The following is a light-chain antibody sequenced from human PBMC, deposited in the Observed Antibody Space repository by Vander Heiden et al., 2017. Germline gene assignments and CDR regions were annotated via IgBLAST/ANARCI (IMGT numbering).Light chain of an antibody. Sequence: EIVMTQSPATLSVSPGERATLSCRASQSVSSNLAWYQQKPGQATRLLIYGASTRATGIPARFSGSGSGTEFTLTISSLQSEDFAVYYCQQYNNWPPPLTFGGGTKGEIK. V-gene: IGKV3-15*01. CDR3: QQYNNWPPPLT. J-gene: IGKJ4*01. CDR2: GAS. CDR1: QSVSSN.